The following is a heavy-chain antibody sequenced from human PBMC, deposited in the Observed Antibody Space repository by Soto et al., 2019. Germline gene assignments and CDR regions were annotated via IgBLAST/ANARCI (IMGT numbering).Heavy chain of an antibody. V-gene: IGHV1-69*13. CDR1: GGTFSSYA. CDR3: ARKGDPYYYDSSGSQFYY. CDR2: IIPIFGTA. D-gene: IGHD3-22*01. Sequence: ASVKVSCKASGGTFSSYAISWVRQAPGQGLEWMGGIIPIFGTANYAQKFQGRVTITADESTSTAYMELSSLRSEDTAVYYCARKGDPYYYDSSGSQFYYWGQGTLVTVSS. J-gene: IGHJ4*02.